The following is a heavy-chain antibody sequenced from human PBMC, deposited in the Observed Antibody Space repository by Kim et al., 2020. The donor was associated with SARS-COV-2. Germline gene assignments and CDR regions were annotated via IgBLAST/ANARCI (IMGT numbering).Heavy chain of an antibody. Sequence: GGSLRLSCSASGFSFSSHAMTWVRQAPGKGLEWVSGISGTGTTTYYADSVKGRFTISTDNSQNTLYLQMKSLRAEDTAIYYCARGRSLGGDYYYGMDVWGQGTTVTVPS. CDR3: ARGRSLGGDYYYGMDV. CDR1: GFSFSSHA. V-gene: IGHV3-23*01. D-gene: IGHD3-3*01. CDR2: ISGTGTTT. J-gene: IGHJ6*02.